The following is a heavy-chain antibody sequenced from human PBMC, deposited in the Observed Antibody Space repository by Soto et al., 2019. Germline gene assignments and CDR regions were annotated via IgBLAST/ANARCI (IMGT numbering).Heavy chain of an antibody. CDR3: AHSKTSGMRYYFDY. CDR2: LYWDDDK. V-gene: IGHV2-5*02. Sequence: QITLKESGPTLVKPTQTLTLTCTFSGFSLSTTRVGVGWIRQPPGEALEWLAHLYWDDDKLYSPSLKRRLTITKDTSKNQVVLTLTNMDPVDTATYYCAHSKTSGMRYYFDYWGQGTLVTVSS. J-gene: IGHJ4*02. CDR1: GFSLSTTRVG.